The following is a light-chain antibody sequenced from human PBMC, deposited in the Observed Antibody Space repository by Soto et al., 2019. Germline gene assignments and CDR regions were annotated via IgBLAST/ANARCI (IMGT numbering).Light chain of an antibody. V-gene: IGLV2-8*01. Sequence: QSALTQPPSASGSPGQSVTISCAGTYSDIGDYKYVSWYQQHPGKVPKLIIFEVTERPSGVPDRFSGSKSGYTASLTVSDLQPADEAVYYCSSYSGTNSNVIFGGGTKLTVL. CDR2: EVT. CDR1: YSDIGDYKY. J-gene: IGLJ2*01. CDR3: SSYSGTNSNVI.